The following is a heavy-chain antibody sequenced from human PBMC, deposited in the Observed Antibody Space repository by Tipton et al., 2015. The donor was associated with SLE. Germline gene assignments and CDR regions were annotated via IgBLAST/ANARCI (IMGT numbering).Heavy chain of an antibody. V-gene: IGHV4-39*07. CDR2: VHSGGNT. J-gene: IGHJ4*02. CDR1: GDSIGTDPHY. CDR3: VVCSPASCAYFDY. D-gene: IGHD2-2*01. Sequence: TLSLTCSVSGDSIGTDPHYWGWIRQPPGKGLEWIGSVHSGGNTFYNPSLKSRVTISMDTSKNQLSLELSSVTAADTAVYYCVVCSPASCAYFDYWGQGRLVTVSS.